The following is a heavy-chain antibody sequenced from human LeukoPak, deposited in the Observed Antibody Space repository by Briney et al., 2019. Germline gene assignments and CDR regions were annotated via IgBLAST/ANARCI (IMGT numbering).Heavy chain of an antibody. CDR3: AKGQQNWYYYYMDV. CDR2: ISGSGGST. V-gene: IGHV3-23*01. Sequence: GGSLRLSCAASGFTFSSYAMSWVRQAPGKGLEWVSAISGSGGSTYYADSEKGRFTISRDNSKNTLYLQMNSLRVEDTAVYYCAKGQQNWYYYYMDVWGKGTTVTVSS. J-gene: IGHJ6*03. D-gene: IGHD1-1*01. CDR1: GFTFSSYA.